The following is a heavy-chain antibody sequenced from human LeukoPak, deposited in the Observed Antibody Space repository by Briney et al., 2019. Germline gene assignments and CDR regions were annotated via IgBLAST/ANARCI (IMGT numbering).Heavy chain of an antibody. CDR3: AKVSGIWFGRNQDTFDI. D-gene: IGHD3-10*01. CDR1: LFTLISYA. J-gene: IGHJ3*02. Sequence: PGGALRLSCVASLFTLISYAMSGVRPAPGKGLAWVSGISGIGGSTYYADSVKGRITISRDNSKNMVYLQMNRLSAEDTAVYYCAKVSGIWFGRNQDTFDIWGQGTMVTVSS. CDR2: ISGIGGST. V-gene: IGHV3-23*01.